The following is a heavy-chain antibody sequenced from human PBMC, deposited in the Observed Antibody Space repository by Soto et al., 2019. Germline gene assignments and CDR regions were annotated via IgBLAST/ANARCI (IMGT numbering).Heavy chain of an antibody. J-gene: IGHJ5*02. CDR2: ISYDGSNK. CDR3: AKALGGYYDSSGYYYH. V-gene: IGHV3-30*18. Sequence: GGSLRLSCAASGFTFSSYGMHWVRQAPGKGLEWVAVISYDGSNKYYADSVKGRFTISRDNSKNTLYLQMNSLRAEDTAVYYCAKALGGYYDSSGYYYHWGQGTLVTVSS. D-gene: IGHD3-22*01. CDR1: GFTFSSYG.